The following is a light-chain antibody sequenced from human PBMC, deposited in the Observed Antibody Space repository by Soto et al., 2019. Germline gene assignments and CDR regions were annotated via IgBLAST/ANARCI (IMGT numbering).Light chain of an antibody. CDR2: GAS. CDR1: QSVSNNY. J-gene: IGKJ5*01. Sequence: VLTQYPVALSPSQGSRPPRSRMPSQSVSNNYLAWYQQKPGQAPRLLIYGASNRATGIPDRFSGSVFGTDFTLTITRLEPEDFAVFYCQQYGSSEIIFGQGTRLEIK. CDR3: QQYGSSEII. V-gene: IGKV3-20*01.